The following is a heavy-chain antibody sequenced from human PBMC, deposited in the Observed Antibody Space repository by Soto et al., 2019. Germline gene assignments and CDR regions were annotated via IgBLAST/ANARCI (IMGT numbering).Heavy chain of an antibody. V-gene: IGHV4-39*01. CDR2: IYYSGST. Sequence: PSETLSLTCTVSGGSISSGPYSWGWIRQPPGKGLEWIGSIYYSGSTYYNPSLKSRVTISVDTSKNQFSLKLSSVTAADTAMYYCARHAGGRYNWFDPWGQGTLVTVSS. CDR3: ARHAGGRYNWFDP. CDR1: GGSISSGPYS. J-gene: IGHJ5*02. D-gene: IGHD6-19*01.